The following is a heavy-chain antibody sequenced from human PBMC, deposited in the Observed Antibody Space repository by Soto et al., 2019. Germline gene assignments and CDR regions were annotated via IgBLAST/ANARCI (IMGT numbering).Heavy chain of an antibody. CDR1: GASVSNGY. J-gene: IGHJ5*02. CDR3: ARSYYDSTGFAVDP. Sequence: QMQLQASGPGLVKPSETLSLTCNVSGASVSNGYWGWIRQPPGKALEWIGFMYFGGSFNYNPSLTSRATISVETSKNQFSMKLTSVTASDTAVYYCARSYYDSTGFAVDPWGHETLVTVSS. V-gene: IGHV4-59*02. CDR2: MYFGGSF. D-gene: IGHD3-22*01.